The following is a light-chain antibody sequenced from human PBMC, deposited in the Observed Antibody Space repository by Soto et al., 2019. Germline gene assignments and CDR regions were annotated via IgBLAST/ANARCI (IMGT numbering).Light chain of an antibody. Sequence: NFMLTQPHSVSESPGKTVTISCTRSSGRIASNFVQWYQQRPGSSPTIVIYEDNQRPSGVPDRFSASIDSSSNSASLTISGVKTEDEADYYCQSYDATPAVFGGGTQLTVL. V-gene: IGLV6-57*01. CDR3: QSYDATPAV. J-gene: IGLJ7*01. CDR2: EDN. CDR1: SGRIASNF.